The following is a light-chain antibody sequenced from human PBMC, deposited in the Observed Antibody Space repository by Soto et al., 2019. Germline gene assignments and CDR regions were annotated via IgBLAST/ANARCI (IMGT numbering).Light chain of an antibody. J-gene: IGLJ2*01. V-gene: IGLV1-40*01. CDR2: GNS. CDR3: QSYDSSLRGVV. Sequence: QSVLTQPPSGSGAPGQRVTISCTGSSSNIGAGYDVHWYQQLPGTAPKLLIYGNSNRPSGVPDRFSGSKSGTSASLASTGLQAEDEADYYCQSYDSSLRGVVFGGGTQVTVL. CDR1: SSNIGAGYD.